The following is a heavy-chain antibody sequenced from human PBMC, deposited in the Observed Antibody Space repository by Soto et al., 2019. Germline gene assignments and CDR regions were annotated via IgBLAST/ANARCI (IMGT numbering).Heavy chain of an antibody. Sequence: SETLSLTCAVSGFFISSGNYWGLIRKPPGKGLEWIGSIFHGGNTYYNPSLKSRVTISVDMSKNQFSLKLNSVTAADTAVYYCARARWYDAFDVWGQGTVVTVSS. V-gene: IGHV4-38-2*01. J-gene: IGHJ3*01. CDR3: ARARWYDAFDV. CDR2: IFHGGNT. D-gene: IGHD2-15*01. CDR1: GFFISSGNY.